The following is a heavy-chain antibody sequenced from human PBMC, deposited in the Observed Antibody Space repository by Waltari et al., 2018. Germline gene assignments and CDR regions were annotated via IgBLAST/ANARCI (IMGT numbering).Heavy chain of an antibody. J-gene: IGHJ5*02. CDR3: AQGLSYCGGTSCFNWFDP. V-gene: IGHV3-23*01. D-gene: IGHD2-21*01. Sequence: EMQLLESGGGWVQPGGSLRLSCVSSRVTFNSYAMNWVRQAPGKGRGWGAGVSSVGQTTYYADSGNGRCTSSRDNSKKTLYLQMESVRAEDTGVYYCAQGLSYCGGTSCFNWFDPWGQGTPVTVSS. CDR2: VSSVGQTT. CDR1: RVTFNSYA.